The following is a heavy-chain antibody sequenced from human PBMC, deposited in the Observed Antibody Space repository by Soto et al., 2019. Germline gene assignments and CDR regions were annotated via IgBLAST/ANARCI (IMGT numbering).Heavy chain of an antibody. D-gene: IGHD3-22*01. CDR3: ARDPSSYYDSSGYYDY. V-gene: IGHV1-24*01. J-gene: IGHJ4*02. Sequence: ASLKVSCKVSGYTLTEFYMHWVRQAPGKGLEWMGGFDPEDGETIYAQKFQGRVTVTEDTSTDTAYMELSSLRAEDTAVYYCARDPSSYYDSSGYYDYWGQGTLVTVSS. CDR1: GYTLTEFY. CDR2: FDPEDGET.